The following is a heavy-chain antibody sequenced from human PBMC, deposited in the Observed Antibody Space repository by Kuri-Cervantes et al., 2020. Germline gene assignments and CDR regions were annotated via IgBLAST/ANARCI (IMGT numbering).Heavy chain of an antibody. CDR2: ISGSGGST. Sequence: GESLKISCAASGFTFSSYAMSWVRQAPGKGLEWVSAISGSGGSTYYADSVKGRFTISRDNSKNTLYLQMNSLRAEDTAVYYCAKDAWAGYSYGPGDYWGQGTLVTVSS. V-gene: IGHV3-23*01. CDR1: GFTFSSYA. D-gene: IGHD5-18*01. J-gene: IGHJ4*02. CDR3: AKDAWAGYSYGPGDY.